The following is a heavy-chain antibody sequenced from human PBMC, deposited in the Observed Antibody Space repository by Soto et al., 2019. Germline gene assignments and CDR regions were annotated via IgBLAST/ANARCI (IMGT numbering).Heavy chain of an antibody. V-gene: IGHV4-34*01. J-gene: IGHJ6*03. D-gene: IGHD2-2*01. CDR3: ARYRYCSSTSCYVGRAYYYYYYMDV. CDR1: GGSFSGYY. Sequence: SETLSLTCAVYGGSFSGYYWSWIRQPPGKGLEWIGEINHSGSTNYNPSLKSRVTISVDTSKNPFSLKLSSVTAADTAVYYCARYRYCSSTSCYVGRAYYYYYYMDVWGKGTTVTVSS. CDR2: INHSGST.